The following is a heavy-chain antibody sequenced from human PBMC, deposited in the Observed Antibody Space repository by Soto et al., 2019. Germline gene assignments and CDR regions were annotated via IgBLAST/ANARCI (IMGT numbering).Heavy chain of an antibody. CDR1: GGSISSSSYY. CDR3: ASQYCTNGVCYGQGVHYYYGMDV. J-gene: IGHJ6*02. D-gene: IGHD2-8*01. V-gene: IGHV4-39*01. Sequence: SQTLSLTCTVSGGSISSSSYYWGWIRQPPGKGLEWIGSIYYSGSTYYNPSLKSRVTISVDTSKNQFSLKLSSVTAADTAVYYCASQYCTNGVCYGQGVHYYYGMDVWGQGTTVTVSS. CDR2: IYYSGST.